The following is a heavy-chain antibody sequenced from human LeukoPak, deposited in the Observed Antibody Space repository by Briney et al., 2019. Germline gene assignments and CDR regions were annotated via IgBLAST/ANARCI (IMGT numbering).Heavy chain of an antibody. D-gene: IGHD2-21*01. V-gene: IGHV4-34*01. CDR1: GGSFSNHY. J-gene: IGHJ4*02. CDR3: ARLPGVVDFDS. Sequence: SETLSLTCAVYGGSFSNHYWTWFRQSPGKGLEWIGEINQSGNTNYNPSLKSRVTMSVDTSKNQFSLKLTSVTAGDTAVYYCARLPGVVDFDSWGQGTLVTVSS. CDR2: INQSGNT.